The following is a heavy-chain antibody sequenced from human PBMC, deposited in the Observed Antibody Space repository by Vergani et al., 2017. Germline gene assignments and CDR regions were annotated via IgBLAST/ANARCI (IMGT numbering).Heavy chain of an antibody. CDR3: ARFWAGGNWNYVYYYYYMDV. V-gene: IGHV4-59*01. CDR2: IYYSGST. Sequence: QVQLQESGPGLVKPSQTLSLTCTVSGGPISSYYWSWIRQPPGKGLEWIGYIYYSGSTNYNPSLKSRVTISVDTSKNQFPLKLSSVTAADTAVYYCARFWAGGNWNYVYYYYYMDVWGKGTTVTVSS. J-gene: IGHJ6*03. CDR1: GGPISSYY. D-gene: IGHD1-7*01.